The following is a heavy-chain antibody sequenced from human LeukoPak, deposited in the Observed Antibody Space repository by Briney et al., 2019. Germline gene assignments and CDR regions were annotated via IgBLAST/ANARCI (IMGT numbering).Heavy chain of an antibody. CDR1: GFTFSSYC. CDR2: INQDGSEK. CDR3: ARDRLAHYYYSSGSPY. D-gene: IGHD3-22*01. J-gene: IGHJ4*02. Sequence: PGGSLRLSCAASGFTFSSYCMSWVRQAPGKGLEWVANINQDGSEKHYVDSAKGRFTISRDNAKNSLYLQMNSLRAEDTAVYYCARDRLAHYYYSSGSPYWGQGTLVTVSS. V-gene: IGHV3-7*01.